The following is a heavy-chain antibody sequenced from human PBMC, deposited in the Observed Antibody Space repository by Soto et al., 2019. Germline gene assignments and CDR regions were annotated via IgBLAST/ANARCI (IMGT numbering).Heavy chain of an antibody. CDR2: TYYSGST. V-gene: IGHV4-31*03. CDR3: TRGGDPYKTGH. D-gene: IGHD2-21*01. Sequence: SETLSLTCTVSGGSISSGGYSWSWIRQHPGKGLEWIGYTYYSGSTYYNPSLKSRVTISVDTSKNQFSLKLTSVNTADTAIYYCTRGGDPYKTGHWGQGTLVTVSS. CDR1: GGSISSGGYS. J-gene: IGHJ4*02.